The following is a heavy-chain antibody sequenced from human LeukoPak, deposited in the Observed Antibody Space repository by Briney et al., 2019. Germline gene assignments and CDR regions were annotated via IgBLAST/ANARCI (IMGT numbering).Heavy chain of an antibody. D-gene: IGHD6-6*01. CDR1: GFTFSSHA. V-gene: IGHV3-30*18. Sequence: PGGSLRLSCVASGFTFSSHAMHWVDQAPGKGLEWVAVISFDGGHIYYADSVKGRFTISRDSSKNTLYLQMNSLRAEDTAIYYCAKGQLVDYGMDVWGQGTTVTVSS. CDR2: ISFDGGHI. J-gene: IGHJ6*02. CDR3: AKGQLVDYGMDV.